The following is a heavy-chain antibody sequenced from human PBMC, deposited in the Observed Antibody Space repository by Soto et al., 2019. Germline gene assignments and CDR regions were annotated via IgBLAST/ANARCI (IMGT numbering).Heavy chain of an antibody. J-gene: IGHJ6*03. D-gene: IGHD4-17*01. CDR2: MNPNSGNT. CDR1: GYTFTSYD. CDR3: ARHPDYGDYYYMDV. Sequence: ASVKVSCKASGYTFTSYDINWVRQATGQGLEWMGWMNPNSGNTGYAQKFQGRVTMTRNTSISTAYMELSSLRSEDTAVYYCARHPDYGDYYYMDVWGKGTTVTVSS. V-gene: IGHV1-8*01.